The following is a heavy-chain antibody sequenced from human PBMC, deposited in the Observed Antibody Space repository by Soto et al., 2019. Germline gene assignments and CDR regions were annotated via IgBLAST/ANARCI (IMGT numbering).Heavy chain of an antibody. J-gene: IGHJ4*02. D-gene: IGHD3-22*01. CDR3: ARSITDYYDSSGYYDDY. Sequence: GSLRLSCAAPGFTFSDYYMSWIRQAPGKGLEWVSYISSSSSYTNYADSVKGRFSISRDNAKNSLYLQMNSLRAEDTAVYYCARSITDYYDSSGYYDDYWGQGTLVTVSS. V-gene: IGHV3-11*03. CDR1: GFTFSDYY. CDR2: ISSSSSYT.